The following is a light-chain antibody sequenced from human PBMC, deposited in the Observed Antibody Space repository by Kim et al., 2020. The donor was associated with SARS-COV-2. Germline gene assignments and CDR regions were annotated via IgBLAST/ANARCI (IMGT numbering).Light chain of an antibody. Sequence: SASVGDRVSITCRASQSISSWLAWYQQKPGKAPKLLIYKASSLESGVSSRFSGSGSGTEFTLTISSLQPDDFATYYCQECHSDSYTFGQGTKLEI. CDR1: QSISSW. J-gene: IGKJ2*01. V-gene: IGKV1-5*03. CDR2: KAS. CDR3: QECHSDSYT.